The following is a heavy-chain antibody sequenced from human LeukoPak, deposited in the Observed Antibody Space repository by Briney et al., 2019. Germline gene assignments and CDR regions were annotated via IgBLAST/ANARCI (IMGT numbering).Heavy chain of an antibody. J-gene: IGHJ4*02. V-gene: IGHV3-30-3*01. Sequence: GGSLTLSCAASGFTFSSYAMHWVRQAPGKGLEWVAGISYDGSNNYYADSVKGRFTISRDNSKNTLYLQMNSLRAEDTAEYYCARGDDGGPGYWGQGTLVTVSS. D-gene: IGHD4-23*01. CDR3: ARGDDGGPGY. CDR2: ISYDGSNN. CDR1: GFTFSSYA.